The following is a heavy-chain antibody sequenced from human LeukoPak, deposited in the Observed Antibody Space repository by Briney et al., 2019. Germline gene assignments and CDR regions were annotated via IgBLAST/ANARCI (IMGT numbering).Heavy chain of an antibody. Sequence: GRSLRLSCAASGFTFSSYGMRWVRQAPGKGLEWVAVISYNGSNKYYADSVKGRFTISRDNSKNTLYLQMNSLRAEDTAVYYCAKMAQNFDYWGQGTLVTVSS. CDR1: GFTFSSYG. CDR3: AKMAQNFDY. CDR2: ISYNGSNK. V-gene: IGHV3-30*18. D-gene: IGHD5-24*01. J-gene: IGHJ4*02.